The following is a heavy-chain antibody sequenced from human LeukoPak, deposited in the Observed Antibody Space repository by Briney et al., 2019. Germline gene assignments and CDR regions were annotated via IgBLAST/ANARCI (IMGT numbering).Heavy chain of an antibody. V-gene: IGHV3-23*01. D-gene: IGHD3-10*01. CDR1: GFTFSSYA. CDR2: ISGSGGST. J-gene: IGHJ4*02. Sequence: GGSLRLSCAASGFTFSSYAMSWVRQAPGKGLEWVSAISGSGGSTYYADSVKGRFTISRDNSKNTLYLQMNSLGPEDTAVYYCAKEPDYYGSGSPDYWGQGTLVTVSS. CDR3: AKEPDYYGSGSPDY.